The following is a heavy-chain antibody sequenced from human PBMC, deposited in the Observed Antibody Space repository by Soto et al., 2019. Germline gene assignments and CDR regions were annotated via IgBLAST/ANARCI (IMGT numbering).Heavy chain of an antibody. V-gene: IGHV3-30-3*01. J-gene: IGHJ6*02. CDR3: ARERRDYSSGFYNGMDV. D-gene: IGHD6-19*01. Sequence: QPGGSLRLSCAASGFTFSSYAMHWVRQAPGKGLEWVAVISYDGSNKYYADSVKGRFTISRDNSKNTLYLQMNSLRAEDTAVYYCARERRDYSSGFYNGMDVWGQGTTVTVSS. CDR1: GFTFSSYA. CDR2: ISYDGSNK.